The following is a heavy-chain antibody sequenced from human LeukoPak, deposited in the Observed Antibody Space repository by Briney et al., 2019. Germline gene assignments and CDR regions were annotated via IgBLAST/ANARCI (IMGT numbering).Heavy chain of an antibody. Sequence: ASVKVSCKVSGYTLTELSMHWVRQAPGKRREGRGGLDAEDGETIYAQKLQGGVTISEDTSTDTGYMELSRLRSQDTAVYYCATVPPSSGGHYVDYWGQGTLVTVSS. D-gene: IGHD6-19*01. V-gene: IGHV1-24*01. CDR1: GYTLTELS. CDR2: LDAEDGET. CDR3: ATVPPSSGGHYVDY. J-gene: IGHJ4*02.